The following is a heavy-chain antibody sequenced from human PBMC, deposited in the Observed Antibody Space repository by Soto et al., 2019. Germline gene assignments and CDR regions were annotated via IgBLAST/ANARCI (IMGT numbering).Heavy chain of an antibody. CDR1: GGSISSSSYY. Sequence: PSETLSLTCTVSGGSISSSSYYWGWIRQPPGKGLEWIGSIYYSGSTYYNPSLKSRVTISVDTSKSQFSLKLSSVTAADTAVYCCARHPKFGQLLYGTGWFDPWGQGTLVTVSS. CDR3: ARHPKFGQLLYGTGWFDP. D-gene: IGHD3-10*01. V-gene: IGHV4-39*01. CDR2: IYYSGST. J-gene: IGHJ5*02.